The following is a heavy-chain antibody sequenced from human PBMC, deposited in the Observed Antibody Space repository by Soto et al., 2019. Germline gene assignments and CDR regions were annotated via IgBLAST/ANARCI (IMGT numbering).Heavy chain of an antibody. J-gene: IGHJ6*02. CDR1: GGTFSSYA. CDR3: ARGGSDVLRYFGWLSNNYYYYGMDV. CDR2: IIPIFGTA. Sequence: QVQLVQSGAEVKKPGSSVKVSCKASGGTFSSYAISWVRQAPGQGLEWMGGIIPIFGTANYAQKFQGRVTITADESTSTAYMELSSLRSEDTAVYYCARGGSDVLRYFGWLSNNYYYYGMDVWGQGTTVTVSS. V-gene: IGHV1-69*01. D-gene: IGHD3-9*01.